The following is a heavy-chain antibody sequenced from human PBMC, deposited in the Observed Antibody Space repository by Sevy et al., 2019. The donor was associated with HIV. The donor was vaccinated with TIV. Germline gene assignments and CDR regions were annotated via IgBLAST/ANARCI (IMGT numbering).Heavy chain of an antibody. V-gene: IGHV3-23*01. CDR2: LIGGGSRT. CDR1: GFSFSNYA. D-gene: IGHD2-2*01. J-gene: IGHJ4*02. Sequence: GGSLRLSCAASGFSFSNYAMTWVRQAPGKGLEWVSTLIGGGSRTYYADSVTGRFIISRDNSKNTLYLQMNSLRAEDTAVYYCAKESDCSSTSCYSRPFDYWGQGTLVTVSS. CDR3: AKESDCSSTSCYSRPFDY.